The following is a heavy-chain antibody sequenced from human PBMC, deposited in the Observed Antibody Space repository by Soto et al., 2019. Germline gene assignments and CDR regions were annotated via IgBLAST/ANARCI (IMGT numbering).Heavy chain of an antibody. Sequence: GESLKLSCKASGYNFNNYWIGWVRQMPEKGLEWMGFIYPDDSDTKYSPSFQGQVTISVDKSITTASLQWSSLKASDTAMYYCASIPFAATGFYFDYWAQGTLVTVSS. CDR1: GYNFNNYW. V-gene: IGHV5-51*01. D-gene: IGHD6-13*01. J-gene: IGHJ4*02. CDR2: IYPDDSDT. CDR3: ASIPFAATGFYFDY.